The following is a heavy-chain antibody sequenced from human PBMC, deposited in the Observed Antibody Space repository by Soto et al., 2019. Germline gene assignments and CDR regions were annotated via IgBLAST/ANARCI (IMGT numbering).Heavy chain of an antibody. CDR1: GYTFTGYY. Sequence: ASVKVSCKASGYTFTGYYMHWVRQAPGQGLEWMGWINPNSGGTNYAQKFQGWVTMTRDTSISTAYMELSRLRSDDTAVYYCARGSQIGFWSGYYKCYFDYWGQGTLVTVSS. D-gene: IGHD3-3*01. CDR2: INPNSGGT. V-gene: IGHV1-2*04. CDR3: ARGSQIGFWSGYYKCYFDY. J-gene: IGHJ4*02.